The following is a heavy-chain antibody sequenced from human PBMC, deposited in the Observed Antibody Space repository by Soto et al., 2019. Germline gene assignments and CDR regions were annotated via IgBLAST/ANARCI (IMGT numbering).Heavy chain of an antibody. CDR3: ARDSGTQYSSYFDY. CDR2: ISYDGSNK. D-gene: IGHD6-6*01. CDR1: GSTFSSYA. V-gene: IGHV3-30-3*01. Sequence: GGSLSLSCAASGSTFSSYAMLWVRQAPGKGLEWVAVISYDGSNKYYADSVKGRFTISRDNSKNTLYLQMNSLRAEDTAVYYCARDSGTQYSSYFDYWAQGT. J-gene: IGHJ4*02.